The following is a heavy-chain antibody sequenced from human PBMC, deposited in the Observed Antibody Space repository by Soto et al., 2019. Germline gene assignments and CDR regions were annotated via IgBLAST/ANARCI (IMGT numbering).Heavy chain of an antibody. CDR1: GFTFSNAW. CDR3: TTRPRTGYSSSWYDGYYYYYGMDV. Sequence: GGSLRLSCAASGFTFSNAWMNWVRQAPGKGLEWVGRIKSKTDGGTTDYAAPVKGRFTISRDDSKNTLYLQMNSLKTEDTAVYYCTTRPRTGYSSSWYDGYYYYYGMDVWGQGTTVTVSS. CDR2: IKSKTDGGTT. J-gene: IGHJ6*02. D-gene: IGHD6-13*01. V-gene: IGHV3-15*07.